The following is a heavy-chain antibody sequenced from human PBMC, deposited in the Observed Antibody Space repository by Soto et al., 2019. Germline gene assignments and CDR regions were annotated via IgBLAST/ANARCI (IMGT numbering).Heavy chain of an antibody. CDR1: GFTFRNYA. Sequence: EAQLLESGGGLVQPGGSLRLSCAASGFTFRNYAMNWVRQAPGEGLEWVSSIHGEGAGTYYADSVKGRFTVSSRDSKETPCLQMSSPRVDDTAVYDCAKEGVARNGDWDWFDPWGQGTLVTV. CDR2: IHGEGAGT. CDR3: AKEGVARNGDWDWFDP. J-gene: IGHJ5*02. V-gene: IGHV3-23*01. D-gene: IGHD3-10*01.